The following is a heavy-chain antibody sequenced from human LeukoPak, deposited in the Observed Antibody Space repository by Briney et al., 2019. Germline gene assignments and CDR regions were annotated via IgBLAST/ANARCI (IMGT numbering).Heavy chain of an antibody. V-gene: IGHV1-46*01. J-gene: IGHJ3*02. D-gene: IGHD1-26*01. CDR2: INPSGGST. CDR1: GYTFTSYY. Sequence: ASVKVSCKASGYTFTSYYMHWVRQAPGQGLEWMGIINPSGGSTSYAQKFQGRVTMTRDTSTSTVYMELSSLRSEDTAVYYCATDVIVGVTAPLDAFDIWGQGTMVTVSS. CDR3: ATDVIVGVTAPLDAFDI.